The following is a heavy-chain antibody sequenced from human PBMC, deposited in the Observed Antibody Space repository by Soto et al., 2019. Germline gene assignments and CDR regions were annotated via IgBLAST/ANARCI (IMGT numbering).Heavy chain of an antibody. V-gene: IGHV1-3*01. Sequence: ASVKVSCKASGYTFTSYAMHWVRQAPGQRLEWMGWINAGNGNTKYSQKFQGRVTITRDTSASTAYMELSSLRSEDTAVYYCARSGGYYDSSGPFDYWGQGTLVTVSS. J-gene: IGHJ4*02. CDR2: INAGNGNT. D-gene: IGHD3-22*01. CDR3: ARSGGYYDSSGPFDY. CDR1: GYTFTSYA.